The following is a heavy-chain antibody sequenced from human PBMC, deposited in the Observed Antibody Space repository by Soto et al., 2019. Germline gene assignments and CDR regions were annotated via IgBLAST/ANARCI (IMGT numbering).Heavy chain of an antibody. Sequence: SDTLSLTCAVSGGSISSGGYSWSWIRQPPGKGLEWIGYIYHSGSTYYNPSLKSRVTISVDTSKNQFSLKLSSVTAADMAVYYCARRASRYCSSTSCYTGVWFAPWGQGTLVTVSS. CDR3: ARRASRYCSSTSCYTGVWFAP. CDR2: IYHSGST. CDR1: GGSISSGGYS. J-gene: IGHJ5*02. D-gene: IGHD2-2*02. V-gene: IGHV4-30-2*03.